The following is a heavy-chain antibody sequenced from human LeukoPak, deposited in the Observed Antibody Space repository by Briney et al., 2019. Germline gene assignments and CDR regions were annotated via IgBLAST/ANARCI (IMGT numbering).Heavy chain of an antibody. CDR1: GGSFSGYY. D-gene: IGHD2-15*01. J-gene: IGHJ3*02. CDR2: INHSGST. V-gene: IGHV4-34*01. CDR3: ARVGHCSGGSCYSGKAFDI. Sequence: SSETLSLTCAVYGGSFSGYYRSWIRQPPGKGLEWIGEINHSGSTNYNPSLKSRVTISVDTSKNQFSLKLSSVTAADTAVYYCARVGHCSGGSCYSGKAFDIWGQGTMVTVSS.